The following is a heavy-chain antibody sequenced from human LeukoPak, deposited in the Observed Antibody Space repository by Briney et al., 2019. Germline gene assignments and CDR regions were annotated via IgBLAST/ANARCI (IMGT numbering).Heavy chain of an antibody. CDR3: AREYRYDCVWGSYRPPDY. V-gene: IGHV3-7*01. Sequence: GGSLRLSCAASGFTFSSYWMSWVRQAPGKGLEWVANIKQDGSEKYYVDSVKGRFTISRDNAKNSLYLQMNSLRAEDTAVYYCAREYRYDCVWGSYRPPDYWGQGTLVTVSS. CDR2: IKQDGSEK. J-gene: IGHJ4*02. CDR1: GFTFSSYW. D-gene: IGHD3-16*02.